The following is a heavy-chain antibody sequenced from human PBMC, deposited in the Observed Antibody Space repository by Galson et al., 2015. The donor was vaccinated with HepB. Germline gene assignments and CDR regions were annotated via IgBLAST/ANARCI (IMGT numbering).Heavy chain of an antibody. V-gene: IGHV3-21*01. D-gene: IGHD3-16*01. Sequence: SLRLSCAASGFTFSSYSMNWVRQAPGKGLEWVSSISSSSSYIYYADSVKGRFTISRDNAKNSLYLQMNSLRAEDTAVYYCASLGLGAHYYYYGMDVWGQGTTVTVSS. J-gene: IGHJ6*02. CDR1: GFTFSSYS. CDR3: ASLGLGAHYYYYGMDV. CDR2: ISSSSSYI.